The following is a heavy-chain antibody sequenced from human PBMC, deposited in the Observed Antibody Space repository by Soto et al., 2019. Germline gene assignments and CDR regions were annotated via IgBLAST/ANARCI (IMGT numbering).Heavy chain of an antibody. CDR2: IWYDGSNK. Sequence: GGSLRLSCVASGFTFSSYGMHRVRQAPGKGLEWVAVIWYDGSNKYYADSVKGRFTISRDNSKNTLFLQMNSLRAEDTAVYYCARGSYYDSSGSYWAFDYWGQGTLVTVSS. J-gene: IGHJ4*02. CDR1: GFTFSSYG. D-gene: IGHD3-22*01. V-gene: IGHV3-33*01. CDR3: ARGSYYDSSGSYWAFDY.